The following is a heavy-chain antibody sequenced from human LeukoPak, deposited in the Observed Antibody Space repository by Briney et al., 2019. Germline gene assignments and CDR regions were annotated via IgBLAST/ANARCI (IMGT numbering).Heavy chain of an antibody. CDR2: INHSGST. CDR1: GGSFSGYY. J-gene: IGHJ4*02. Sequence: SETLSLTCAVYGGSFSGYYWSWIRQPPGKGLEWIGEINHSGSTNYNPSLKSRVTISVDTSKNQFSLKLSPVTAADTAVYYCARALYDSSGYYYSWGQGTLVTVSS. CDR3: ARALYDSSGYYYS. D-gene: IGHD3-22*01. V-gene: IGHV4-34*01.